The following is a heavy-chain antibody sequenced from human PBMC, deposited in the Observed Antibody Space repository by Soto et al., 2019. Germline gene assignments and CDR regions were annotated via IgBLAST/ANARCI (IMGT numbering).Heavy chain of an antibody. CDR3: AADLGDYYDSSGYYFRAFDI. CDR2: IYYSGST. D-gene: IGHD3-22*01. V-gene: IGHV4-61*01. Sequence: LPETLSLTCTVSGGSVSSGSYYWSWIRQPPGKGLEWIGYIYYSGSTNYNPSLKSRVTISVDTSKNQFSLKLSSVTAADTAVYYCAADLGDYYDSSGYYFRAFDIWGQGTMVTVSS. J-gene: IGHJ3*02. CDR1: GGSVSSGSYY.